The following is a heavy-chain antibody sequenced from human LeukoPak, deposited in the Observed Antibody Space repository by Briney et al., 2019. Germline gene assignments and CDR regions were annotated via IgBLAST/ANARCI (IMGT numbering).Heavy chain of an antibody. Sequence: SETLSLTCAVSGGSISSSNWWSWVRPPPGKGLEWIGEIYHSGSTNYNPSLKSRVTISVDKSKNQFSLKLSSVTAADTAVYYCARDRGIAAAGFRRSIPRWFAPWGQGTLVTVSS. V-gene: IGHV4-4*02. CDR1: GGSISSSNW. D-gene: IGHD6-13*01. CDR3: ARDRGIAAAGFRRSIPRWFAP. CDR2: IYHSGST. J-gene: IGHJ5*02.